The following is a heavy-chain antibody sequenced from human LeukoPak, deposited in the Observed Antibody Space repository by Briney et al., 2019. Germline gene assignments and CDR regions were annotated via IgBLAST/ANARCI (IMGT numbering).Heavy chain of an antibody. CDR2: ISTSSSYI. CDR1: GFAFSSYS. CDR3: ARFLPGEYYYGSGSGFDY. V-gene: IGHV3-21*01. J-gene: IGHJ4*02. D-gene: IGHD3-10*01. Sequence: GGSLRLSCVASGFAFSSYSMNWVRQAPGKGLEWVSFISTSSSYIYYADSVKGRFTISRDNAKNSLDLQMNSLRVEDTAVYYCARFLPGEYYYGSGSGFDYWGQGTLVTVSS.